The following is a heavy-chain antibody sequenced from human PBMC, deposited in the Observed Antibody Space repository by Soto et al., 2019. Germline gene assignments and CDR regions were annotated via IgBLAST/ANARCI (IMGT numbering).Heavy chain of an antibody. CDR2: TYYSSKWNF. J-gene: IGHJ6*02. Sequence: SQTLSLTCVISGNSVSANRAAWNWIRQSPSRGLEWLGRTYYSSKWNFDYAESVKSRMSIHPDTSNNHLYLLLNSVTPEDTAVYYCVLKPIASLALYCMDVCGQGTTLTVSS. CDR3: VLKPIASLALYCMDV. V-gene: IGHV6-1*01. D-gene: IGHD2-2*01. CDR1: GNSVSANRAA.